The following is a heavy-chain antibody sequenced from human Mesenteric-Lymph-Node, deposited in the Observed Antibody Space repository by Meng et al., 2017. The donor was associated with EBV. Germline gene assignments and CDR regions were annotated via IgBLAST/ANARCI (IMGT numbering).Heavy chain of an antibody. V-gene: IGHV4-34*01. CDR3: ARVGEADSGDYPNEDS. CDR2: INHSGNT. CDR1: GGSFSTFY. Sequence: QVTLPQWGGGLLKPSETLSLTCAVYGGSFSTFYWSWIRQPPGKGLEWIGEINHSGNTNYNPSLKSRVTISVDTSKNQFSLRLTSVTAADTAVYYCARVGEADSGDYPNEDSWGQGTLVTVSS. D-gene: IGHD4-17*01. J-gene: IGHJ4*02.